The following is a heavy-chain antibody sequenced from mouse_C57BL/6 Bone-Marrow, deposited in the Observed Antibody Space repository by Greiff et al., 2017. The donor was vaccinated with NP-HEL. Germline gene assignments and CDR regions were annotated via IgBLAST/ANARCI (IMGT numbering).Heavy chain of an antibody. V-gene: IGHV5-6*01. J-gene: IGHJ2*01. CDR3: ARHYYSNYIDY. D-gene: IGHD2-5*01. Sequence: EVMLVESGGDLVKPGGSLKLSCAASGFTFSSYGMSWVRQTPDKRLEWVATISSGGSYTYYPDSVKGRFTISRDNAKNTLYLQMSSLKSEDTGMYYCARHYYSNYIDYWGQGTTLTVSS. CDR2: ISSGGSYT. CDR1: GFTFSSYG.